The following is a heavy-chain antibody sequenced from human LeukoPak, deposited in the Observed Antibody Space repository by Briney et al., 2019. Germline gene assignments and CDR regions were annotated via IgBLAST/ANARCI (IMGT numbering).Heavy chain of an antibody. CDR1: GFTFSSYE. J-gene: IGHJ1*01. CDR3: ARKNYDNRDYFHH. CDR2: ISSSGNTI. Sequence: GGSLRLSCAASGFTFSSYEMNWVRQAPGKGLEWVSYISSSGNTIYYADSVKGRFTTSRDNAKNSLYLQMNSLRAEDTAVYYCARKNYDNRDYFHHWGQGTLVTVSS. V-gene: IGHV3-48*03. D-gene: IGHD3-22*01.